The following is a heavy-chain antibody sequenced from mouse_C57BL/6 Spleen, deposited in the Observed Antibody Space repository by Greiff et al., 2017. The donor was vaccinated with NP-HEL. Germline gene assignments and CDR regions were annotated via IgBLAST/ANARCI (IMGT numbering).Heavy chain of an antibody. D-gene: IGHD3-1*01. V-gene: IGHV1-82*01. CDR1: GYAFSSSW. CDR2: IYPGDGAT. J-gene: IGHJ2*01. CDR3: ARGLPRGFDY. Sequence: QVQLQQSGPELVKPGASVKISCKASGYAFSSSWMNWVKQRPGKGLEWIGRIYPGDGATNYNGKFKGKATLTADKSSSTAYMQLSSLTSEDSAVYFCARGLPRGFDYWGQGTTLTVSS.